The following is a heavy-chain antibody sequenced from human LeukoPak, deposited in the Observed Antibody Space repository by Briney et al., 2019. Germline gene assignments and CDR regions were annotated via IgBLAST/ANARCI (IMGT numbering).Heavy chain of an antibody. Sequence: GGSLRLSXAASGFTFSGSAMHWVRQASGKGLEWVGRIRSKANSYATAYAASVKGRFTISRDDSKNTAYLQMNSLKTEDTAVYYCTRLEGGYYDSSGYYSYWGQGTLVTVSS. V-gene: IGHV3-73*01. CDR2: IRSKANSYAT. CDR3: TRLEGGYYDSSGYYSY. J-gene: IGHJ4*02. D-gene: IGHD3-22*01. CDR1: GFTFSGSA.